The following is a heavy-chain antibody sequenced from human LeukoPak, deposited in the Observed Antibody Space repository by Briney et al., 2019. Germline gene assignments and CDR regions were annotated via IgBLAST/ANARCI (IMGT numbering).Heavy chain of an antibody. CDR1: GYSISSGYY. CDR3: ARAFSSGLIDY. D-gene: IGHD6-19*01. CDR2: IYHSGST. V-gene: IGHV4-38-2*02. Sequence: SETLSLTCTVSGYSISSGYYWGWIRQPPGKGLEWIGSIYHSGSTNYNPSLKSRVTISVDTSKNQFSLKLSSVTAADTAVYYCARAFSSGLIDYWGQGTLVTVSS. J-gene: IGHJ4*02.